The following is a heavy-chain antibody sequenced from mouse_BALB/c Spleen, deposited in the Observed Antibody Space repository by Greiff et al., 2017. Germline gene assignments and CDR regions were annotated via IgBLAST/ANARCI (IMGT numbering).Heavy chain of an antibody. D-gene: IGHD1-2*01. J-gene: IGHJ3*01. Sequence: VQLQQSGAELVKPGASVKLSCTASGFNIKDTYMHWVKQRPEQGLEWIGRIDPANGNTKYDPKFQGKATITADTSSNTAYLQLSSLTSEDTAVYYCARSPSITTATAWFAYWGQGTLVTVSA. CDR2: IDPANGNT. V-gene: IGHV14-3*02. CDR3: ARSPSITTATAWFAY. CDR1: GFNIKDTY.